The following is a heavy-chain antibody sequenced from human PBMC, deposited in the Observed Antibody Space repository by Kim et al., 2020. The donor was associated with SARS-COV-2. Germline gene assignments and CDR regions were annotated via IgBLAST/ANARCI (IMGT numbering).Heavy chain of an antibody. CDR2: IYYSGST. CDR1: GGSISSYY. V-gene: IGHV4-59*01. J-gene: IGHJ4*02. D-gene: IGHD6-13*01. CDR3: ARGYGSSGAKIDY. Sequence: SETLSLTCTVSGGSISSYYWSWIRQPPGKGLEWIGYIYYSGSTNYNPSLKSRVTISVDTSKNQFSLKLSSVTAADTAVYYCARGYGSSGAKIDYWGQGTL.